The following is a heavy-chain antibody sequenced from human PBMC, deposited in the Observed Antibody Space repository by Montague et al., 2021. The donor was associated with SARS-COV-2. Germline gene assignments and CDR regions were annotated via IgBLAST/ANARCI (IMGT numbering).Heavy chain of an antibody. J-gene: IGHJ6*02. Sequence: ATLSLTCTVAGGSISSSSYDWGWIRQPPWKGLEWIGSIYYSGSTYYNPSLKSRVTISVDTSKNQFSLKLSSVTAADKAVYYCARVGRQQLVRLSGMDVWGQGTTVTVSS. CDR3: ARVGRQQLVRLSGMDV. D-gene: IGHD6-13*01. V-gene: IGHV4-39*07. CDR2: IYYSGST. CDR1: GGSISSSSYD.